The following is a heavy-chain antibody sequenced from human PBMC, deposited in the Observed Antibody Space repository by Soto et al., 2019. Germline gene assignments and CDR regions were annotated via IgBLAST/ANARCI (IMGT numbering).Heavy chain of an antibody. D-gene: IGHD3-22*01. CDR1: GFTFSSYA. CDR2: ISGSGSST. CDR3: ARDRYYDSSDAYYFDY. Sequence: PGGSLRLSCAASGFTFSSYAMSWVRQAPGKGLEWVSSISGSGSSTYYADSVKGRLTISRDNAKNSLYLQMNSLRAEDTAVYYCARDRYYDSSDAYYFDYWGQGTLVTVSS. V-gene: IGHV3-23*01. J-gene: IGHJ4*02.